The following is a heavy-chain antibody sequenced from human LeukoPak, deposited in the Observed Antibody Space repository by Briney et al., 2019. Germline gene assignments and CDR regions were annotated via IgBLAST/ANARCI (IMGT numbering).Heavy chain of an antibody. Sequence: PGGSLRLSCGASGFTFSSCAMHWVRQAPGKGLEWVAVISYDGSNKYYADSVKGRFTISRDNSKNTLYLQMNSLRAEDTAVYYCAKDQGYSYGYVSYWGQGTLVTVSS. D-gene: IGHD5-18*01. CDR3: AKDQGYSYGYVSY. V-gene: IGHV3-30*04. CDR2: ISYDGSNK. CDR1: GFTFSSCA. J-gene: IGHJ4*02.